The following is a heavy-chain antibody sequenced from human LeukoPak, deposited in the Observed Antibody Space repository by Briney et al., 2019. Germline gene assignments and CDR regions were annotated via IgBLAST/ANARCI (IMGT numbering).Heavy chain of an antibody. J-gene: IGHJ4*02. V-gene: IGHV3-30*02. D-gene: IGHD3-10*01. Sequence: GGSLRLSCAASGFTTTTYGLHWVRQAPGKGLEWLAFIRFDGSNRYYADSVKGRFTISRDTSKNMLYLQMNSLRAEDTAVYYCATLAAGSLDYWGQGTLVTVAS. CDR1: GFTTTTYG. CDR3: ATLAAGSLDY. CDR2: IRFDGSNR.